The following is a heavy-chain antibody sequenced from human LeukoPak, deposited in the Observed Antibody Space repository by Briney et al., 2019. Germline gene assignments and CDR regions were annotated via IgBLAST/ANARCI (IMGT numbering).Heavy chain of an antibody. Sequence: SETLSLTRTVSGGTISSYYWNWIRQPPGKGLEWIGYIHDSGSTKCNPSLKSRVTISVETSKNQFSLKLSSVTAADTAVYYCARWYYSGWAFDYWGQGTLVTGSS. J-gene: IGHJ4*02. D-gene: IGHD6-19*01. CDR3: ARWYYSGWAFDY. V-gene: IGHV4-59*08. CDR2: IHDSGST. CDR1: GGTISSYY.